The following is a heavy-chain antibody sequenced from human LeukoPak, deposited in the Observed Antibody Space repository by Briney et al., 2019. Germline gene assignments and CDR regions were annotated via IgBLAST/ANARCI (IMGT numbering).Heavy chain of an antibody. CDR1: GFTFSSSA. CDR2: ISVGGGNT. D-gene: IGHD1-26*01. V-gene: IGHV3-23*01. CDR3: ARLSGGSYAYCDY. J-gene: IGHJ4*02. Sequence: GGSLRLSCAASGFTFSSSAMSWVRQAPGRGREWVSGISVGGGNTYYADSVKGRFTISRDNSKNMLYLQMNSLRGEDTAIYYCARLSGGSYAYCDYWGQGTLVTVSS.